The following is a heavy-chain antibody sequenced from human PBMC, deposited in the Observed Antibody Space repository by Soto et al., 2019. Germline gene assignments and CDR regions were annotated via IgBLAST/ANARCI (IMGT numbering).Heavy chain of an antibody. V-gene: IGHV3-23*01. CDR3: AKTKYGGGTTPVGYYFDY. J-gene: IGHJ4*02. Sequence: EVQLLESGGGLVQPGGSLRLSCAASGFTFSSYAMSWVRQAPGKGLEWVSAISGSGGSTYYADSVKGRFTISRDNSKNTLYLQMNSLRAEDTDVYYCAKTKYGGGTTPVGYYFDYWGQGTLVTVSS. CDR1: GFTFSSYA. D-gene: IGHD3-16*01. CDR2: ISGSGGST.